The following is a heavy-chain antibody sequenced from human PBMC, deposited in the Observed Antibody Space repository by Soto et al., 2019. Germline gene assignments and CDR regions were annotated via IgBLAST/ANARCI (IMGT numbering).Heavy chain of an antibody. CDR2: IYHSGTT. D-gene: IGHD6-19*01. Sequence: QLQLQESGSGLVKPSQTLSLTCAVSGGSISSGGYSWSWIRQLPGKGLEWIGYIYHSGTTFYNPSLKSLVTISVDRSKNPFSLKLNSVTAADTAVYYCARGEHGSGNLFDDWGQGTLVTVSS. J-gene: IGHJ4*02. V-gene: IGHV4-30-2*01. CDR3: ARGEHGSGNLFDD. CDR1: GGSISSGGYS.